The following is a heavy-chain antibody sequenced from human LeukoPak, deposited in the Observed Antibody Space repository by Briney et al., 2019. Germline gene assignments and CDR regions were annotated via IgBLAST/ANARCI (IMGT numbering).Heavy chain of an antibody. CDR1: GYTFTGYY. CDR2: INPNSGGT. V-gene: IGHV1-2*04. Sequence: GASVKVSCKASGYTFTGYYMHWVRQAPGQGLEWMGWINPNSGGTNYAQKFQGWVTMTRDTSISTAYMELSRLRSGDTAVYYCARDVGVATQYYYYGMDVWGQGTTVTVSS. J-gene: IGHJ6*02. D-gene: IGHD5-24*01. CDR3: ARDVGVATQYYYYGMDV.